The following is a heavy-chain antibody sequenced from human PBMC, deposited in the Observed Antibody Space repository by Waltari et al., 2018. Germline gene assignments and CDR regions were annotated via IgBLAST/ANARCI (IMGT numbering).Heavy chain of an antibody. J-gene: IGHJ3*02. D-gene: IGHD6-6*01. Sequence: QVQLVQSGAEVKKPGASVKVSCKVSGYTLTELSMHWVRQAPGKGLEWMGGVDPEDGETSYAPSSQGRVTMTEDPPTDTAYMELRSLGSEDTAVYYCATVTEDSSLSLGPFDIWGQGTMVTVSS. CDR3: ATVTEDSSLSLGPFDI. CDR2: VDPEDGET. V-gene: IGHV1-24*01. CDR1: GYTLTELS.